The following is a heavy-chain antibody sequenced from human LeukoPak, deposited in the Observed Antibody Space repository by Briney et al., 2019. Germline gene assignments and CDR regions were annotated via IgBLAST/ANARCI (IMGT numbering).Heavy chain of an antibody. Sequence: RASVKVSCKASGYTFTGYYMHWVRQASGQGLEWMGWINPNSGGTNYAQKFQGRVTMTRDTSISTAYMELSRLRSDDTAVYYCARVYYYDSSGDAFDIWGQGTMVTVSS. CDR1: GYTFTGYY. CDR3: ARVYYYDSSGDAFDI. CDR2: INPNSGGT. J-gene: IGHJ3*02. V-gene: IGHV1-2*02. D-gene: IGHD3-22*01.